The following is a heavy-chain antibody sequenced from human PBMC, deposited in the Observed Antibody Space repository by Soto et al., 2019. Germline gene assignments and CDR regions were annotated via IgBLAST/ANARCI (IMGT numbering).Heavy chain of an antibody. CDR2: IYFTGNT. J-gene: IGHJ5*02. Sequence: KSSETLSLTCSASGGSITSSSHFWGWVRQPPGKGLEWIGTIYFTGNTYYTPSLKSRLTMSIDTSKNEFSLRLNSVTAADTAVYYCAGQTFTTAAASYGRSNWFDPWGPGTLVTVSS. D-gene: IGHD2-2*01. V-gene: IGHV4-39*01. CDR3: AGQTFTTAAASYGRSNWFDP. CDR1: GGSITSSSHF.